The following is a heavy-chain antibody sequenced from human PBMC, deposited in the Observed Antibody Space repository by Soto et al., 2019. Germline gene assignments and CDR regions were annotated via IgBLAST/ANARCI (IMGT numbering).Heavy chain of an antibody. CDR2: IDPSDSQT. J-gene: IGHJ4*02. V-gene: IGHV5-10-1*01. CDR3: ARQIYDSDTGPNFQYYFDS. Sequence: SLKISCKGSGYSFAGYWITWVRQKPGKGLEWMGRIDPSDSQTYYSPSFRGHVTISVTKSITTVFLQWSSLRASDTAMYYCARQIYDSDTGPNFQYYFDSWGQGTPVTVSS. CDR1: GYSFAGYW. D-gene: IGHD3-22*01.